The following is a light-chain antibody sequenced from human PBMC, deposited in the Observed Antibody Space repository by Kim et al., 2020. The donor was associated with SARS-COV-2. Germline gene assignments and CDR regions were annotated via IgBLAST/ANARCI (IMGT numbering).Light chain of an antibody. Sequence: SSELTQDPAVSVALGQTVRITCQGDSLRSYYATWYQQKPGQAPVLVIYDKNNRPSAIPARFSGSYSGNTAFLTITGAQAGDDAVDYCNSRESGVNHVIFGGGTQLTVL. V-gene: IGLV3-19*01. CDR1: SLRSYY. CDR3: NSRESGVNHVI. J-gene: IGLJ2*01. CDR2: DKN.